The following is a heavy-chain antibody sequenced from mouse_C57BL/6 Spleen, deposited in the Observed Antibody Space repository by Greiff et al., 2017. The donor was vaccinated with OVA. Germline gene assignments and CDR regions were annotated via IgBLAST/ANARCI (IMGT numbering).Heavy chain of an antibody. V-gene: IGHV1-15*01. CDR2: IDPETGGT. D-gene: IGHD2-1*01. CDR1: GYTFTDYE. CDR3: TRWGYYGKPYAMDD. Sequence: VQLQQSGAELVRPGASVTLSCKASGYTFTDYEMHWVKQTPVHGLEWIGAIDPETGGTAYNQKFKGKAILTADKSSSTAYMELRSLTSEDSAVYYCTRWGYYGKPYAMDDWGQGTSVTVSS. J-gene: IGHJ4*01.